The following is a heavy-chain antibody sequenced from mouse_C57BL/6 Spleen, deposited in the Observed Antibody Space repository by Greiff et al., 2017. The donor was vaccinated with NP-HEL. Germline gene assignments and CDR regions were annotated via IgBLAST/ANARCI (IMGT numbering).Heavy chain of an antibody. J-gene: IGHJ4*01. Sequence: EVKLMESGPGLVKPSQSLSLTCSVTGYSITSGYYWNCIRQFPGNKLEWLGYISYDGTNNYNPSLKNRISITRDTSKNQFFLKLTAVTTEDTATYYCARRGYSEGYYAMDYWGQGTTVTVSS. V-gene: IGHV3-6*01. CDR2: ISYDGTN. D-gene: IGHD2-12*01. CDR1: GYSITSGYY. CDR3: ARRGYSEGYYAMDY.